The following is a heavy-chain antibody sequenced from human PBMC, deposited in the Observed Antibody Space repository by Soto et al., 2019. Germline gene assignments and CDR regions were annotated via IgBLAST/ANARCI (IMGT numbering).Heavy chain of an antibody. J-gene: IGHJ4*02. V-gene: IGHV1-58*01. Sequence: GASVKVSCKASGFTFTSSAVQWLRQSRGQRLEWIGWIVVGSGNTNYAQKFQERVTITRDMSTSTAYMELSSLRSDDTAVYYCAADGIAAAGDFDYWGQGTLVTVSS. CDR1: GFTFTSSA. CDR3: AADGIAAAGDFDY. CDR2: IVVGSGNT. D-gene: IGHD6-13*01.